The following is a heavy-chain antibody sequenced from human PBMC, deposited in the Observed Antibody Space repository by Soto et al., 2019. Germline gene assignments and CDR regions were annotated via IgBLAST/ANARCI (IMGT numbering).Heavy chain of an antibody. D-gene: IGHD1-7*01. V-gene: IGHV3-43*01. Sequence: GGSLRLSCAASGFTFDDYTMHWVRQAPGKGLEWVSLISCDGSSTYYADSVKGRFTISRDNSKNSLYLQMNSLRDEDTAVYYCARILIIGTTGGEYYYGMDVWGQGTTVTVSS. CDR3: ARILIIGTTGGEYYYGMDV. J-gene: IGHJ6*02. CDR1: GFTFDDYT. CDR2: ISCDGSST.